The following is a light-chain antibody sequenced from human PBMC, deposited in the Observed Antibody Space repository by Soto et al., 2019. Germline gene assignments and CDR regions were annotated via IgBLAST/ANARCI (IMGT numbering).Light chain of an antibody. J-gene: IGLJ2*01. Sequence: QSALTQPASVSGSPGQSITLYCTGTSSDVGAYNYVSWYQQHPGKAPKLMIYEVTNRPSGISNRFSGSKSGNTASLAISGLQAEDEAEYYCSSYTSTTSYVLFGGGTKLTVL. CDR1: SSDVGAYNY. CDR3: SSYTSTTSYVL. CDR2: EVT. V-gene: IGLV2-14*03.